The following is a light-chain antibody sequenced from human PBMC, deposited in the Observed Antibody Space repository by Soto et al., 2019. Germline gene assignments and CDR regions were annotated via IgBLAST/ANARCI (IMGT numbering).Light chain of an antibody. Sequence: QSVLTQPASVSGSPGQSITISCTGTSSDVGSYDLVSWYQHHSGKAPKIIIYEVNKRPSGISDRFSGSKSGNTASLTISGLQAEDEADYFCSSYTNINTRACVFGTGTKLTGL. J-gene: IGLJ1*01. CDR2: EVN. CDR1: SSDVGSYDL. V-gene: IGLV2-14*02. CDR3: SSYTNINTRACV.